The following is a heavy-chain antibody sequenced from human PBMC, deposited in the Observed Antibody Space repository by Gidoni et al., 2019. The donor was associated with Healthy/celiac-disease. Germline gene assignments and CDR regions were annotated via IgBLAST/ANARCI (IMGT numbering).Heavy chain of an antibody. CDR3: AGKAYCGGDCYSGTRSYYYYGMDV. Sequence: QVQLQQWGAGLLKPSETLSLTCAVYGGSFSGYYWSWIRQPPGKGLEWIGEINHSGSTNYNPSLKSRVTISVDTSKNQFSLKLSSVTAADTAVYYCAGKAYCGGDCYSGTRSYYYYGMDVWGQGTTVTVSS. V-gene: IGHV4-34*01. CDR1: GGSFSGYY. J-gene: IGHJ6*02. CDR2: INHSGST. D-gene: IGHD2-21*02.